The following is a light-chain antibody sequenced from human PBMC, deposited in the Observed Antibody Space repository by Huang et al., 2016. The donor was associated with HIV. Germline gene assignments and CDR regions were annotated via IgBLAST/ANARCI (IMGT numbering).Light chain of an antibody. V-gene: IGKV1-39*01. CDR1: QNIKRY. Sequence: SSLSAFVGDRVIITCRASQNIKRYLNWYQQKPGKAPKLLIYGASNLQSGVPSTVSGSGSGTDFTLTISRLQPDDSATYYCQQSARTPRTFGQGTKLEI. J-gene: IGKJ2*01. CDR2: GAS. CDR3: QQSARTPRT.